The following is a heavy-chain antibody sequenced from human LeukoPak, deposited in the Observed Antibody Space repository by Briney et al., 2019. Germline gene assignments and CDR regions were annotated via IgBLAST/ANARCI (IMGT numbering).Heavy chain of an antibody. CDR2: VNPSGGST. Sequence: ASVKVSCKASGYTFTSYYIHWLRQAPGQGLEWMEIVNPSGGSTSYAQKFQGRVTTTRDTSTSTVYMELSSLRSEDTAVYYCARAQRRAVDYWGQGTLVTVSS. V-gene: IGHV1-46*01. J-gene: IGHJ4*02. CDR3: ARAQRRAVDY. CDR1: GYTFTSYY. D-gene: IGHD6-25*01.